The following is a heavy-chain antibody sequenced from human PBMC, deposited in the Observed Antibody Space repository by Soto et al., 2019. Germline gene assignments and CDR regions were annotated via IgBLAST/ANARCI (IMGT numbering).Heavy chain of an antibody. CDR3: AKAHYSSSWYSFDY. V-gene: IGHV3-9*01. CDR1: GFTFDDYA. Sequence: PGGSLRLSCAASGFTFDDYAMHWVRQAPGKGLEWVSGISWNSGSIGYADSVKGRFTIPRDNAKNSLYLQMNSLRAEDTALYYCAKAHYSSSWYSFDYWGQGTLVTVSS. D-gene: IGHD6-13*01. CDR2: ISWNSGSI. J-gene: IGHJ4*02.